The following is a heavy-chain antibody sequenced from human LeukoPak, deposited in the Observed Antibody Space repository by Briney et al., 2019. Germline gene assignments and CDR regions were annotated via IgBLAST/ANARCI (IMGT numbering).Heavy chain of an antibody. Sequence: PSETLSLTCTVSGGSVSSYFCSWIRQPPGKGLEWIGYMYYSGSINYNPSLKSRVTMSVDTSKNQFSLQLSSVTAADTAVYYCARLDNARGAFDYWGQGTLVTVSS. CDR3: ARLDNARGAFDY. CDR1: GGSVSSYF. V-gene: IGHV4-59*02. J-gene: IGHJ4*02. CDR2: MYYSGSI. D-gene: IGHD2-2*03.